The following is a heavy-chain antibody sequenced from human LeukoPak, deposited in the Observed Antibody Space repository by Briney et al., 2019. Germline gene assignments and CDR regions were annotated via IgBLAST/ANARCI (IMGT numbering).Heavy chain of an antibody. CDR3: ARDRVTMVRKISYYYYGMDV. D-gene: IGHD3-10*01. CDR2: IYSGGST. V-gene: IGHV3-53*01. Sequence: GGSLRLSCAAPGFTVSSNYMSWVRQAPGKGLEWVSAIYSGGSTYYADSVKGRFTISRDNSKNTLYLQMNSLRAEDTAVYYCARDRVTMVRKISYYYYGMDVWGQGTTVTVSS. J-gene: IGHJ6*02. CDR1: GFTVSSNY.